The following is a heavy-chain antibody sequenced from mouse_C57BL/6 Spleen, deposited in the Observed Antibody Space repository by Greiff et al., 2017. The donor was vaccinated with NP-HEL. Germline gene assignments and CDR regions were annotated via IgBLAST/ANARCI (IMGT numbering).Heavy chain of an antibody. V-gene: IGHV1-50*01. Sequence: QVQLHPPAAELVKPGVSGKMGCKVFGCTVTSYWSQWVKQRPGQGLEWIGEIDPSGGGTNYNQKFKGKATLTVDTSASTAYMQLSSLTSEDSAVYYCARSARYGNYADYWGQGTTLTVSS. J-gene: IGHJ2*01. CDR1: GCTVTSYW. CDR3: ARSARYGNYADY. D-gene: IGHD2-1*01. CDR2: IDPSGGGT.